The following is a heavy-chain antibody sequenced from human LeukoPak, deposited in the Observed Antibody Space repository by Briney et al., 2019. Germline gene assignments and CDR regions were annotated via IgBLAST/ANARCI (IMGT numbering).Heavy chain of an antibody. Sequence: SETLSLTCTVSGGSISSSGYYWGLIRQPPGKGLEWIGSIHYSGSTYYNPSLKSRVTISVDTSKNQFSLKLSSVTAADTAVYYCARPYGSGSYFDYWGQGTLVTVSS. D-gene: IGHD3-10*01. CDR2: IHYSGST. CDR1: GGSISSSGYY. V-gene: IGHV4-39*01. J-gene: IGHJ4*02. CDR3: ARPYGSGSYFDY.